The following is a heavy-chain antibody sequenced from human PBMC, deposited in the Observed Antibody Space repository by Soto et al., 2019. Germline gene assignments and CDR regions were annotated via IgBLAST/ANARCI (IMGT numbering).Heavy chain of an antibody. V-gene: IGHV3-23*01. CDR1: GFTFSNYA. CDR2: ISGSAVTT. D-gene: IGHD6-19*01. Sequence: GGSLRLSCEASGFTFSNYAMTWVRQAPGRGLEWVSTISGSAVTTYYADSVKGRFTISRDNPKNTLFLQMNSLRVDDTAVYYCAKELVAVAGSDYWGQGTLVTVSS. J-gene: IGHJ4*02. CDR3: AKELVAVAGSDY.